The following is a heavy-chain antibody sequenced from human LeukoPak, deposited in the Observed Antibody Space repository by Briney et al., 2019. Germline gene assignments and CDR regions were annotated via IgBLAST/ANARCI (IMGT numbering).Heavy chain of an antibody. J-gene: IGHJ6*02. D-gene: IGHD1-7*01. Sequence: GASVKVSCKASGYTFTSYGISWVRQAPGQGLEWMGGIIPIFGTANYAQKFQGRVTITADESTSTAYMELSSLRSEDTAVYYCARGEYNWNYGRDYYYYGMDVWGQGTTVTVSS. CDR3: ARGEYNWNYGRDYYYYGMDV. CDR2: IIPIFGTA. CDR1: GYTFTSYG. V-gene: IGHV1-69*13.